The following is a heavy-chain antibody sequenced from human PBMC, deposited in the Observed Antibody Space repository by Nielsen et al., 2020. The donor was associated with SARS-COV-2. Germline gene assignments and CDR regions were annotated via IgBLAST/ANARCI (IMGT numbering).Heavy chain of an antibody. V-gene: IGHV3-30*19. D-gene: IGHD1-26*01. Sequence: GESLKISCAASGFTFSSYGMHWVRQAPGKGLEWVAVISYDGSNTYYADSVKGRFTISRDNSKNTLYLQMNSLRAEDTAVYYCARDRIVGASLLDAFDIWGQGTMVTVSS. J-gene: IGHJ3*02. CDR3: ARDRIVGASLLDAFDI. CDR2: ISYDGSNT. CDR1: GFTFSSYG.